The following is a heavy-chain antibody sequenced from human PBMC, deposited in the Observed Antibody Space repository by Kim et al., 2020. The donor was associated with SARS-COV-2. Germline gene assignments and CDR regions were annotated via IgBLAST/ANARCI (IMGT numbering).Heavy chain of an antibody. CDR3: ARNDYSNYETLDY. J-gene: IGHJ4*02. Sequence: YAVSVKSRITINPDTSKNQFSLQLNSVTPEDTAVYYCARNDYSNYETLDYWGQGTLVTVSS. V-gene: IGHV6-1*01. D-gene: IGHD4-4*01.